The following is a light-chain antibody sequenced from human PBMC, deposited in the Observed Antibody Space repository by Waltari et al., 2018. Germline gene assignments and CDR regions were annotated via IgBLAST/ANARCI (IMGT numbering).Light chain of an antibody. CDR1: VLSEKY. V-gene: IGLV3-27*01. J-gene: IGLJ2*01. Sequence: SFELTQPSSVSVSPGQTARITCPGDVLSEKYARWFQQKPGQAPVLVIYKDRERPSGIPERFSGSTSGTTVTLTISGAQVEDEADYYCYSASDNNRGIFGGGTKLTVL. CDR3: YSASDNNRGI. CDR2: KDR.